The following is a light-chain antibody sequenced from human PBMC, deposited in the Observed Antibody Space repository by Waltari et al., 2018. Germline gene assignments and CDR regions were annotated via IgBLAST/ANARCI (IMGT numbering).Light chain of an antibody. CDR3: QRYNGAPR. J-gene: IGKJ3*01. Sequence: DIQMTQSPSSLSASVGDRVTITCRASQDIGNDLAWYQQKPGKVPKVLIYAASTLQSGVPSRFSGGGSGTDFTLTISSLRPEDVATYYCQRYNGAPRFGPGIKVDIK. V-gene: IGKV1-27*01. CDR2: AAS. CDR1: QDIGND.